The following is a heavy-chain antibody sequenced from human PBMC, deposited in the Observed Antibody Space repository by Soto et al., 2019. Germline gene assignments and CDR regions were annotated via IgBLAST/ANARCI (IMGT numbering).Heavy chain of an antibody. D-gene: IGHD2-2*01. CDR1: GGSISSGYYY. Sequence: PSETLSLTCTVSGGSISSGYYYWSWIHQPPGKGLEWIGYIYYSGSTSYNASLKSRTSISADPSNNQFSLKLHSLTAADTAVYFCGTMPIVVEPAPMDVWGPGTSVTVSS. CDR2: IYYSGST. V-gene: IGHV4-30-4*01. J-gene: IGHJ6*02. CDR3: GTMPIVVEPAPMDV.